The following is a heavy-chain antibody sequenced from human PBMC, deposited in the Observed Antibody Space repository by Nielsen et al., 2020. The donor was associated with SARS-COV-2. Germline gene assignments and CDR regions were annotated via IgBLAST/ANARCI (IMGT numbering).Heavy chain of an antibody. CDR1: GFTFDDYA. CDR3: ATVYSGYDLAFDY. V-gene: IGHV3-9*01. Sequence: SLKISCAASGFTFDDYAMHWVRQAPGKGLEWVSGISWNSGSIGYADSVKGRFTISRDNAKNSLYLQMNSLRAEDTALYYCATVYSGYDLAFDYWGQGTLVTVSS. D-gene: IGHD5-12*01. J-gene: IGHJ4*02. CDR2: ISWNSGSI.